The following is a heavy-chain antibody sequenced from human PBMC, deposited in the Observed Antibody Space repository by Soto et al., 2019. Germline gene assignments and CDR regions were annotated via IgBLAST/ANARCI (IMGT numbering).Heavy chain of an antibody. CDR3: ARRSGSYYHYGMDV. D-gene: IGHD1-26*01. CDR1: DYTFTTNT. Sequence: ASVKVSCKASDYTFTTNTINWVRQAPGQGLEWMGWISPYNGNTNYAQKFQGQVTISADKSISTAYLQWSSLKASDTAMYYCARRSGSYYHYGMDVWGQGTTVTVSS. J-gene: IGHJ6*02. CDR2: ISPYNGNT. V-gene: IGHV1-18*01.